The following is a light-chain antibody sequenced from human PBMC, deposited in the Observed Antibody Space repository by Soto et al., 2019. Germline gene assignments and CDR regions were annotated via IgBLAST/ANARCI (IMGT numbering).Light chain of an antibody. CDR1: RSKIVEGYD. CDR3: QSSDSSLRGSYV. V-gene: IGLV1-40*01. J-gene: IGLJ1*01. Sequence: QCVRTRPPSGLGGPGERGTSACTGGRSKIVEGYDVHWSKQLPGTAPKLLIFGNSNRPSGVPDRFSASKSGTSASLAITGLQAEDEADYYCQSSDSSLRGSYVFGTGTKVTVL. CDR2: GNS.